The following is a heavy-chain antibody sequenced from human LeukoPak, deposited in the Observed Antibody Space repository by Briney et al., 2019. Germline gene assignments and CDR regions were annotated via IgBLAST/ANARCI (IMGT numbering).Heavy chain of an antibody. V-gene: IGHV4-59*01. CDR2: IYYGGST. Sequence: SETLSLTCTVSGGSISSYYWSWIRQSPGKGLEWIGYIYYGGSTDYNPSLKSRATISADTSKNQFSLKLSSVSAADTAVYFCARRFRYDTGGYYDFWGQGILVTVSS. J-gene: IGHJ4*02. D-gene: IGHD3-22*01. CDR3: ARRFRYDTGGYYDF. CDR1: GGSISSYY.